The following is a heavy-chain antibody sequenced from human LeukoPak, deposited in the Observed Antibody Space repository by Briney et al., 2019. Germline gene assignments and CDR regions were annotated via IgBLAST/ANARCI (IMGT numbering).Heavy chain of an antibody. CDR1: GGSFSGYY. D-gene: IGHD6-6*01. V-gene: IGHV4-34*01. Sequence: SETLSLTCAVYGGSFSGYYWSWIRQPPGKGLEWIGEINHSGSTNYNPPLKSRVTISVETSKNQFSLKLSSVTAADTAVYYCARGVAARAYGYWGQGTLVTVSS. CDR2: INHSGST. J-gene: IGHJ4*02. CDR3: ARGVAARAYGY.